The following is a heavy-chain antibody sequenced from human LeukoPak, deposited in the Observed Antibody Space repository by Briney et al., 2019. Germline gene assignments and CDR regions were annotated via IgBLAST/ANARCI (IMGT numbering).Heavy chain of an antibody. D-gene: IGHD3-22*01. V-gene: IGHV3-23*01. CDR3: AKPHSSGYYWGPFDY. J-gene: IGHJ4*02. CDR2: ISGSGGST. Sequence: PGGSLRLSCAASGFTVSSNYMSWVRQAPGKGLEWVSAISGSGGSTYYADSVKGRFTISRDNSKNTLYLQMNSLRAEDTAVYYCAKPHSSGYYWGPFDYWGQGTLVTVSS. CDR1: GFTVSSNY.